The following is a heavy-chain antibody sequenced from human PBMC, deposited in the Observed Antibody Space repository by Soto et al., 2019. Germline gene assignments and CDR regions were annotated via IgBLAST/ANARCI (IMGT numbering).Heavy chain of an antibody. CDR1: GFTFTNYF. CDR2: ISLYVGST. CDR3: ARGDGRGSSGFYYSGMDV. J-gene: IGHJ6*02. Sequence: QVQLVQSGAEVKKPGASVKVSCMASGFTFTNYFFHWVRQAPRQCLEWMGIISLYVGSTNYVQGLQGRVTMTSDTSTTTVYMELSSLRSEDTAVYYCARGDGRGSSGFYYSGMDVWGHGTTVTVSS. D-gene: IGHD6-25*01. V-gene: IGHV1-46*01.